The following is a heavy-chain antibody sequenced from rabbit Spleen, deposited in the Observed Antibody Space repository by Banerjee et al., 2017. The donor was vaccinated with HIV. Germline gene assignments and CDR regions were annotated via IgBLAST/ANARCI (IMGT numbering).Heavy chain of an antibody. CDR1: GVSFSISSY. CDR3: ARNYVNAFDP. V-gene: IGHV1S40*01. J-gene: IGHJ2*01. CDR2: IDSGSSGFT. D-gene: IGHD1-1*01. Sequence: QSLEESGGDLVKPGASLTLTCTASGVSFSISSYMCWVRQAPGKGLEWIACIDSGSSGFTYYATWAKGRFTCSKTSSTTVTLQMTRLTAADTATYFCARNYVNAFDPWGQGTLVTVS.